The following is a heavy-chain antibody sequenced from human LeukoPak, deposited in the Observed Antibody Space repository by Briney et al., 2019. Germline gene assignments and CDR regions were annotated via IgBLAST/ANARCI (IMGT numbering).Heavy chain of an antibody. CDR3: ARFWFGEQYNWFDP. CDR1: GFSLSTSGMC. CDR2: IDWDDDK. D-gene: IGHD3-10*01. V-gene: IGHV2-70*11. Sequence: SGPTLVNPTQTLTLTCTFSGFSLSTSGMCVSWIRQPPGKALEWLARIDWDDDKYYSTSLKTRLTISKDTSKNQVVLTMTNMDPVDTATYYCARFWFGEQYNWFDPWGQGTLVTVSS. J-gene: IGHJ5*02.